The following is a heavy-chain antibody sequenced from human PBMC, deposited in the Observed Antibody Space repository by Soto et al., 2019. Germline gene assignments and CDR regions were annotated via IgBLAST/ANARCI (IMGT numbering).Heavy chain of an antibody. CDR1: GFNFDDYA. V-gene: IGHV3-9*01. CDR3: AKDRGFDFWSGYYHMDV. CDR2: ISFNSGTT. Sequence: EVQLVESGGDLVQPGRSLRLSCAASGFNFDDYAMHWVRHAPGKGLEWVSGISFNSGTTGYADSVKGRFTTSRDNAKNSLYLEMNSLRVEDTAFYYCAKDRGFDFWSGYYHMDVWGRGTTVTVSS. J-gene: IGHJ6*03. D-gene: IGHD3-3*01.